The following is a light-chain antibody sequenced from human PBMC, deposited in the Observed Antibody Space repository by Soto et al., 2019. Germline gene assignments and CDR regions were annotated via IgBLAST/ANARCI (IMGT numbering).Light chain of an antibody. CDR3: QHPWT. Sequence: LTQSPGTLSLSPGDRATLSCRASQIISSTYLAWYQLTPGQAPRLLIYGASIRATGIPDRFSGSGSETDFTLTISRLEPEDFAVYYCQHPWTFGQGTKVEI. CDR2: GAS. CDR1: QIISSTY. V-gene: IGKV3-20*01. J-gene: IGKJ1*01.